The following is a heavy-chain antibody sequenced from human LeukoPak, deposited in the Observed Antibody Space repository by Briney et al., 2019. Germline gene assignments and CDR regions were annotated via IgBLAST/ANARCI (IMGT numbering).Heavy chain of an antibody. Sequence: PSETLSLTCTVSGGSISSYYWSWIRQPAGKGLEWIGRIYTSGSTNYNPSLKSRVTMSVDTSKNQFSLKLSSVTAADTAVYYCASSPHPPAPHHPLRGYAFDIWGQGTMVTVSS. D-gene: IGHD3-9*01. CDR2: IYTSGST. V-gene: IGHV4-4*07. CDR1: GGSISSYY. CDR3: ASSPHPPAPHHPLRGYAFDI. J-gene: IGHJ3*02.